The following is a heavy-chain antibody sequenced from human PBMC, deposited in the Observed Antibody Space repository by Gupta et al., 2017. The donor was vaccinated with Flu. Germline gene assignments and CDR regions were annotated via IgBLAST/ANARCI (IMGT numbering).Heavy chain of an antibody. CDR2: VHHNGRS. J-gene: IGHJ3*02. CDR3: ARGSENYHSFDI. Sequence: QVQLQEARPGLVRPSETLSLTCTVSGGPTTWYYWNWIRQPPGKGLGWIGYVHHNGRSIYMPPLKSRVTMSVDTAKNHVSLKLNYVHAADTAVYYWARGSENYHSFDIWGRGSMVTVS. CDR1: GGPTTWYY. V-gene: IGHV4-59*04. D-gene: IGHD1-7*01.